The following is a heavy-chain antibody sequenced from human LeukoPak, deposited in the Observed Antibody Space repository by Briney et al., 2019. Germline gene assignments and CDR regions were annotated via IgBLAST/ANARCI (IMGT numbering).Heavy chain of an antibody. CDR1: GGSISSGGFL. J-gene: IGHJ5*02. CDR2: IHSSGIS. Sequence: KTSETLSLTCTVSGGSISSGGFLWSWIRQHPGKGLEWVGYIHSSGISNSNPSLRSRVTLSVDTSKNQFSLKLTSVTAADTAVYYCARDALDTTVRGTIPGGFDPWGQGTLVTVSS. CDR3: ARDALDTTVRGTIPGGFDP. V-gene: IGHV4-31*03. D-gene: IGHD3-10*01.